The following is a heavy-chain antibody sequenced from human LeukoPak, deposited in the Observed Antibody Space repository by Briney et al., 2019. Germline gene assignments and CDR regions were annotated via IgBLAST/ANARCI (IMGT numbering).Heavy chain of an antibody. D-gene: IGHD6-19*01. CDR1: GGSISSYY. J-gene: IGHJ4*02. V-gene: IGHV4-59*01. CDR2: IYYSGST. Sequence: SETLSLTCTVSGGSISSYYWSWIRQPPGKGLEWIGYIYYSGSTNYNPSLKSRVTISVDTSKNQFSLKLSSVTAADTAVYYCARGLFLADYYFDYWGQGTLVTVSS. CDR3: ARGLFLADYYFDY.